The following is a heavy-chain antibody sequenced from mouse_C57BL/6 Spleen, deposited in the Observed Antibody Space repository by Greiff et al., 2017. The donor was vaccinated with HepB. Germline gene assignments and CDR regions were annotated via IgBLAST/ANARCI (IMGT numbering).Heavy chain of an antibody. CDR1: GYTFTSYW. CDR2: IDPSDSYT. CDR3: ARSDDGYCPPSY. D-gene: IGHD2-3*01. Sequence: QVQLQQPGAELVRPGTSVKLSCKASGYTFTSYWMHWVKQRPGQGLEWIGVIDPSDSYTNYNQKFKGKATLTVDTSSSTAYMQLRSLTSEDSAVYYCARSDDGYCPPSYWGQGNLVTGAA. J-gene: IGHJ3*01. V-gene: IGHV1-59*01.